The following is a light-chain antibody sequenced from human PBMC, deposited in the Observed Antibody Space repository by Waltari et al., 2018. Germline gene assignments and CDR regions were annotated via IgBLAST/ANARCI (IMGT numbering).Light chain of an antibody. CDR2: DAS. J-gene: IGKJ1*01. CDR3: QQYSSFWT. CDR1: QPITTW. V-gene: IGKV1-5*01. Sequence: DIQMTQSPSTLSASVGDRVTIPCRARQPITTWVAWYQQKPGQAPHLLIYDASRLEFGVPTRFSGSGSGTEFTLTISSLRPDDFATYYCQQYSSFWTFGQGTKVEIK.